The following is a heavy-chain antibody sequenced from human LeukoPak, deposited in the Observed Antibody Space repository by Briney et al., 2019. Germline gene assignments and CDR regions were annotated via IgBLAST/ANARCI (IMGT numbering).Heavy chain of an antibody. CDR2: IIPIFGTA. Sequence: ASVKVSCKASGGTFSSYAISWVRQAPGQGLEWMGGIIPIFGTANYAQKFQGRVTITADKSTSTAYMELSSLRSEDTAVHYCASTCRNQNWFDPWGQGTLVTVSS. J-gene: IGHJ5*02. CDR1: GGTFSSYA. V-gene: IGHV1-69*06. D-gene: IGHD1-14*01. CDR3: ASTCRNQNWFDP.